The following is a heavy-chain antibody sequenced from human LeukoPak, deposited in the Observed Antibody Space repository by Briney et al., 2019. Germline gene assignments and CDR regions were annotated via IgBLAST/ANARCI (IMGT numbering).Heavy chain of an antibody. CDR1: GFTFTNYW. Sequence: GGSLRLSCAASGFTFTNYWMHWVRQAPGKGLVWVSHINTDGSSTNYADSVKGRFTISRDNAKNTLYLQMNSLRAEDTAVYYCAKDSSSRGWVFDYWGQGTLVTVSS. CDR2: INTDGSST. J-gene: IGHJ4*02. V-gene: IGHV3-74*01. CDR3: AKDSSSRGWVFDY. D-gene: IGHD3-10*01.